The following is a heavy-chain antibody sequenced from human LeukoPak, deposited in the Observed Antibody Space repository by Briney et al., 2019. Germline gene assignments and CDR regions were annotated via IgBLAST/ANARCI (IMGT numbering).Heavy chain of an antibody. CDR3: AREQSRCGGDCNDY. V-gene: IGHV3-33*01. D-gene: IGHD2-21*02. Sequence: GRSLRLSCTAPGFTFSSYAIHWIRQAPGKGLEWVAPVWHDGSNKYYADSVKGRFTISRDNSKNTVYLQMNSLRVEDTAVYYCAREQSRCGGDCNDYWGQGTLVTVSS. J-gene: IGHJ4*02. CDR2: VWHDGSNK. CDR1: GFTFSSYA.